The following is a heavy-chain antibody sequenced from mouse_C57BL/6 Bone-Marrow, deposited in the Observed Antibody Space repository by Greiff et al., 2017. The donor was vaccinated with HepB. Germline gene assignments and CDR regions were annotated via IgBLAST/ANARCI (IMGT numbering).Heavy chain of an antibody. V-gene: IGHV1-53*01. CDR2: INPSNGGT. Sequence: VQLQQSGTELVKPGASVKLSCKASGYTFTSYWMHWVKQRPGQGLEWIGNINPSNGGTNYNEKFKSKATLTVDKSSSTAYMQLSSLTSEDSAVYYCARWGTTASYWYFDVWGTGTTVTVSS. J-gene: IGHJ1*03. D-gene: IGHD1-2*01. CDR3: ARWGTTASYWYFDV. CDR1: GYTFTSYW.